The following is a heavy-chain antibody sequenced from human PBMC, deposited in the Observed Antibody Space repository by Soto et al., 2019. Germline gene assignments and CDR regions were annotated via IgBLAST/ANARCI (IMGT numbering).Heavy chain of an antibody. Sequence: EVQLVESGGGLVKPGGSLRLSCAASGFTFSSYSMNWVRQAPGKGLEWVSSISSSSSYIYYADSVKGRFTISRDNAKNSLYLQMNSLTAEDTAVYYCARDAVIEKDGYHLDYLGQGTLVTVSS. V-gene: IGHV3-21*01. CDR2: ISSSSSYI. J-gene: IGHJ4*02. CDR3: ARDAVIEKDGYHLDY. D-gene: IGHD2-21*01. CDR1: GFTFSSYS.